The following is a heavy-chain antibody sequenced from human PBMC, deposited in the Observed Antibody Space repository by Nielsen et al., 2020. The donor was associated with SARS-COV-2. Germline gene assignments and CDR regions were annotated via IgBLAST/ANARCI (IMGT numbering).Heavy chain of an antibody. J-gene: IGHJ3*02. CDR1: GGSISDDY. D-gene: IGHD3-22*01. Sequence: SETLSLTCTVSGGSISDDYWSWVRQPPGRGLEWIGYIYYNGNTNYNPSLKSRVTISVGTSKNQFSLKLSSVTAADTAVYYCARAPITMIVVVNAFDIWGQGTMVTVSS. V-gene: IGHV4-59*01. CDR3: ARAPITMIVVVNAFDI. CDR2: IYYNGNT.